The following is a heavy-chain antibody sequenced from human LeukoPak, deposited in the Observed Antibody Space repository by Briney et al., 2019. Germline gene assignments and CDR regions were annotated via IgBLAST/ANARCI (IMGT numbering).Heavy chain of an antibody. V-gene: IGHV4-39*07. CDR1: GGSISSSSYY. D-gene: IGHD3-10*01. Sequence: SETLSLTCTVSGGSISSSSYYWGWIRQPPGKGLEWIGSIYYSGSTYYNPSLKSRVTISVDTSKNQFSLKLSSVTAADTAVYYCARVTGAYGSGPPGYYYMDVWGKGTTVTVSS. CDR3: ARVTGAYGSGPPGYYYMDV. J-gene: IGHJ6*03. CDR2: IYYSGST.